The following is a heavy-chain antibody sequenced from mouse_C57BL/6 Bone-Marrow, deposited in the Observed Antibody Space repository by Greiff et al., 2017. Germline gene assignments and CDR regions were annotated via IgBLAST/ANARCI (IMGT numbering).Heavy chain of an antibody. CDR3: ARRKYYGNYGTY. Sequence: QVQLQQPGAELVKPGASVKMSCKASGYTFTSYWITWVKQRPGQGLEWIGDIYPGSGSTNYNEKFKSKATLTVDTSSSTAYMQLRSLTSEDSAVSYCARRKYYGNYGTYWGQGTLVTVSA. CDR1: GYTFTSYW. V-gene: IGHV1-55*01. D-gene: IGHD2-1*01. J-gene: IGHJ3*01. CDR2: IYPGSGST.